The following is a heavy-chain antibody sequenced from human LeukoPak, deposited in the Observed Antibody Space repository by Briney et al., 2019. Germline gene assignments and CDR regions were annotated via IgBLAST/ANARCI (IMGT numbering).Heavy chain of an antibody. J-gene: IGHJ5*02. CDR3: ARDRADHTIFHP. V-gene: IGHV1-69*05. CDR2: IIPIFGTA. Sequence: SVKVSCKASGGTFSSYAISWVRQAPGQGLEWMGGIIPIFGTANYAQEFQGRVTITTDESTSTAYMELSSLRSEDTAVYYCARDRADHTIFHPWGQGTLVTVSS. CDR1: GGTFSSYA. D-gene: IGHD3-3*01.